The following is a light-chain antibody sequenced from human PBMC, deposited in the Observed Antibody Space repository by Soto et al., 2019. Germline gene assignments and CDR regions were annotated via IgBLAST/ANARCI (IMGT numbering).Light chain of an antibody. V-gene: IGKV3-20*01. CDR1: QSVNSNY. Sequence: ETVLTQSPGTVSLSPGERATLSCRTSQSVNSNYLAWYQQKRGQAPRLLIYGVFNRATGIPDRFSGSGSGTAFTLTISGLEPEDSAVYSFQHYDGSPRTFGQGTKLEIK. CDR2: GVF. CDR3: QHYDGSPRT. J-gene: IGKJ2*01.